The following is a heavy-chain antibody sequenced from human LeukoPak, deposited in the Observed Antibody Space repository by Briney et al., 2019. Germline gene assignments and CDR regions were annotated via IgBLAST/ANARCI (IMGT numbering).Heavy chain of an antibody. J-gene: IGHJ4*02. CDR2: MNPNSGNT. V-gene: IGHV1-8*01. CDR1: GYTFTSYD. D-gene: IGHD6-13*01. Sequence: GASVQVSCKASGYTFTSYDINWVRQATGQGLEWMGWMNPNSGNTGYAQKFQGRVTMTRNTSISTAYMELSSLRSGDTAVYYCARARFRGIAAAGKNWGQGTLVTVSS. CDR3: ARARFRGIAAAGKN.